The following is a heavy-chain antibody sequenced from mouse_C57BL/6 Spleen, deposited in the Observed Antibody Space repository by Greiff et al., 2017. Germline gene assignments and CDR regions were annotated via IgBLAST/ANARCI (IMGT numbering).Heavy chain of an antibody. D-gene: IGHD1-1*01. CDR3: ARLYYCGRGYYFDY. V-gene: IGHV5-9*01. Sequence: EVKLVESGGGLVKPGGSLKLSCAASGFTFSSYTMSWVRQTPEKRLEWVATISGGGGDTYYPDSVKGRFTISRDNAKHTLYLQMSGLRSEDTALYDCARLYYCGRGYYFDYWGQGTTLTVSS. CDR2: ISGGGGDT. CDR1: GFTFSSYT. J-gene: IGHJ2*01.